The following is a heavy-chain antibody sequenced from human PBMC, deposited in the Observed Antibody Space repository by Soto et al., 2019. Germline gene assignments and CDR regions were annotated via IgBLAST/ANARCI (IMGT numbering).Heavy chain of an antibody. CDR3: AKSTFGVTAVNPLEDY. Sequence: EVQLLESGGGLVQPGGSLRLSCAASGFTFSSYAMSWVRQAPGKGLEWVSAISGSGGTTYYAASVKGRFTISRDNSKNTLSLQMNSLRAEDTAVYYCAKSTFGVTAVNPLEDYWGQGILVTVSS. CDR1: GFTFSSYA. J-gene: IGHJ4*02. D-gene: IGHD2-21*02. CDR2: ISGSGGTT. V-gene: IGHV3-23*01.